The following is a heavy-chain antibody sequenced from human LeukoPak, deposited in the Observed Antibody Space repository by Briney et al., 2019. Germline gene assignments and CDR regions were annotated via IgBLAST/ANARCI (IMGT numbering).Heavy chain of an antibody. V-gene: IGHV3-48*03. CDR2: ISSSGSTI. CDR1: GFTFSSYE. D-gene: IGHD6-13*01. Sequence: GGSLRLSCAASGFTFSSYEMNWVRQAPWKGLEWVSYISSSGSTIYSADSVKGRFPISRDNAKNSLYLQMNSLRAEDTAVYYCARRYSSSWYRSAFDIWGQGTMVTVSS. J-gene: IGHJ3*02. CDR3: ARRYSSSWYRSAFDI.